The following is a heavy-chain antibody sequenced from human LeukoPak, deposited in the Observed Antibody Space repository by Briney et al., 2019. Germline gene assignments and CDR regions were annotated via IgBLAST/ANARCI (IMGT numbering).Heavy chain of an antibody. V-gene: IGHV3-33*06. J-gene: IGHJ5*02. D-gene: IGHD4-23*01. CDR1: GFTFSSYG. CDR3: AKDRVYRVDYGGNSAWFDP. CDR2: IWYDGSNK. Sequence: GGSLRVSCAASGFTFSSYGMHWVRQAPGKGLEWVAVIWYDGSNKYYADSVKGRFTISRDNSKNTLYLQMNSLRAEDTAVYYCAKDRVYRVDYGGNSAWFDPWGQGTLVTVSS.